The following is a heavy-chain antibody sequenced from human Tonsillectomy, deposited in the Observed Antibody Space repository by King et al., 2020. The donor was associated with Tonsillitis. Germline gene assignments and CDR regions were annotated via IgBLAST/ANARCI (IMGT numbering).Heavy chain of an antibody. V-gene: IGHV4-30-2*01. CDR3: AIEIGGYDSFDI. Sequence: QLQESGSGLVKPSQTLSLTCTISGGSISSGDYSWSWIRQPPGKGLEWIGYIYHSGSTYYNPSLKSRVTISVDRSKNQFSLKVNSVTAADTAVYYCAIEIGGYDSFDIWGQGTMVTVSS. CDR2: IYHSGST. J-gene: IGHJ3*02. D-gene: IGHD3-22*01. CDR1: GGSISSGDYS.